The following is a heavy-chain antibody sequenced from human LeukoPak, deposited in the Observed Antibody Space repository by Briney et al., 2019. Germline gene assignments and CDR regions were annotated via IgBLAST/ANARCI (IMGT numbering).Heavy chain of an antibody. CDR2: INPNSGGT. CDR3: ARAPMIVVVFPPRLDY. CDR1: GYTFTVYY. D-gene: IGHD3-22*01. Sequence: ASVTVSCKTSGYTFTVYYMHWVRQAPGQGLEWMGWINPNSGGTNYAQKFQDRVTMTGDTSISTAYMELSRLTSDDTAVYYCARAPMIVVVFPPRLDYWGQGTLVTVSS. J-gene: IGHJ4*02. V-gene: IGHV1-2*02.